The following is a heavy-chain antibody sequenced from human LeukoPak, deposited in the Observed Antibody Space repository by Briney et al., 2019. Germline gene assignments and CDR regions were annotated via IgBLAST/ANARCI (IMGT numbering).Heavy chain of an antibody. J-gene: IGHJ6*02. V-gene: IGHV3-48*04. CDR1: GFTFSTYS. CDR2: ISSSSTTI. Sequence: PGGSLRLSCAASGFTFSTYSMNWVRQAPGKGLEWVSYISSSSTTIYYADSVKGRFTISRDNAKNSLYLQMNSLRAEDTALYYCAKAERYFRYYYYYGMDVWGQGTTVTVSS. CDR3: AKAERYFRYYYYYGMDV. D-gene: IGHD3-9*01.